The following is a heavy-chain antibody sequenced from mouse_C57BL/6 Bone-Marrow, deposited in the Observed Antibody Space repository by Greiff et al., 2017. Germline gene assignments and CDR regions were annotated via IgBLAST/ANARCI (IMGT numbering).Heavy chain of an antibody. CDR1: GYTFTDHT. J-gene: IGHJ2*01. CDR3: ARPITTVVATGSYFDY. D-gene: IGHD1-1*01. CDR2: IYPRDGST. V-gene: IGHV1-78*01. Sequence: VQGVESDAELVKPGASVKISCKVSGYTFTDHTIHWMKQRPEQGLEWIGYIYPRDGSTKYNEKFKGKATLTADKSSSTAYMQLNSLTSEDSAVYFCARPITTVVATGSYFDYWGQGTTLTVSS.